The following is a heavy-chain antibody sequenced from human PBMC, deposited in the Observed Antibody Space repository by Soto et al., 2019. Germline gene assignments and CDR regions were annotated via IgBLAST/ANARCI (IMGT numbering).Heavy chain of an antibody. CDR1: GGSISSYY. D-gene: IGHD3-22*01. J-gene: IGHJ5*02. CDR3: ARDLNYYDSSGEPWFDP. CDR2: IYYSGST. Sequence: SETLSLTWTVSGGSISSYYWSWIRQPPGKGLEWIGYIYYSGSTNYNPSLKSRVTISVDTSKNQFSLKLSSVTAADTAVYYCARDLNYYDSSGEPWFDPWGQGTLVTVSS. V-gene: IGHV4-59*01.